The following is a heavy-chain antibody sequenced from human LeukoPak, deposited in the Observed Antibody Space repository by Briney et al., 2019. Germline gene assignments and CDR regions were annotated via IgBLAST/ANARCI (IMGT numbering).Heavy chain of an antibody. CDR1: VGSITIDSW. D-gene: IGHD3-22*01. V-gene: IGHV4-4*02. CDR3: IRNGYYCLDY. CDR2: ISHGGRI. Sequence: SGTLSLTCAVSVGSITIDSWWSWVRQPPGKGLEWIGEISHGGRINYNPSLRSRVTISLDKSENLFSLKLSSVTAADTAVYYCIRNGYYCLDYWGRGTLVTVSS. J-gene: IGHJ4*02.